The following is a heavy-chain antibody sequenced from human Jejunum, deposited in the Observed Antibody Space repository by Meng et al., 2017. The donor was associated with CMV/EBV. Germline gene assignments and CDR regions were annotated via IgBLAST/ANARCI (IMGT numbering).Heavy chain of an antibody. D-gene: IGHD2-8*01. CDR1: A. V-gene: IGHV3-30-3*01. CDR3: ARGRHCTNSYCVFRYGLDV. J-gene: IGHJ6*02. CDR2: ISHDGNTI. Sequence: AMHWVRQAPGKGLEWLAVISHDGNTIFHADSMKGRFNISRDNSKNTVDLQISSLRPEDTAINYCARGRHCTNSYCVFRYGLDVWGQGTTVTVSS.